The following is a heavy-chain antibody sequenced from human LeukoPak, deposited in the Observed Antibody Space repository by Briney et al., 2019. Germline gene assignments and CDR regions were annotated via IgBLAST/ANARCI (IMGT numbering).Heavy chain of an antibody. V-gene: IGHV3-30*04. Sequence: GGSLRLSCAASGFTFSSYAMHWVRQAPGKGLEWVAVISYDGSNKYYADSVKGRFTISRDNSKNTLYLQMNSLRAEDTAVYYCARSLVVGATYPYHWGQGTLVTVSS. D-gene: IGHD1-26*01. CDR3: ARSLVVGATYPYH. CDR1: GFTFSSYA. J-gene: IGHJ5*02. CDR2: ISYDGSNK.